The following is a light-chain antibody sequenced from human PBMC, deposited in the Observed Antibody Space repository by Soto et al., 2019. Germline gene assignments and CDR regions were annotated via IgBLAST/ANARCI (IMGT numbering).Light chain of an antibody. Sequence: EIVLTQSPGTLSLSPGERATLSCRASQSVISSYSAWYQQKPGQAPRLLIYGASGRATDTPDRFSGSGSGTDFNLTINRLEPEDSAVYYCPQYGSSPWTFGQGTKVEVK. CDR3: PQYGSSPWT. CDR2: GAS. CDR1: QSVISSY. J-gene: IGKJ1*01. V-gene: IGKV3-20*01.